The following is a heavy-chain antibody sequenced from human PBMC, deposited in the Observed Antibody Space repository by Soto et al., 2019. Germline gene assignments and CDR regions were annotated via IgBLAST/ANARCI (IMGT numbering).Heavy chain of an antibody. V-gene: IGHV1-2*04. D-gene: IGHD3-3*01. J-gene: IGHJ6*02. CDR1: GYTFTGYY. CDR2: INPNSGGT. Sequence: ASVKVSCKASGYTFTGYYMHWVRQAPGQGLEWMGRINPNSGGTNYAQKFQGWVTMTRDTSISTAYMELSRLRSDDTAVYYCARDAPIFGVSNYYYGMDVWGQGTTVTVSS. CDR3: ARDAPIFGVSNYYYGMDV.